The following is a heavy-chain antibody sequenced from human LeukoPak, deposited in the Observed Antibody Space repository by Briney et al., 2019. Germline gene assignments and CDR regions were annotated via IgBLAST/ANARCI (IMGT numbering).Heavy chain of an antibody. Sequence: GGSLRLSCAASGFTFSSYSMNWVRQAPGKGLEWVAFIRYDGSNKYYADSVKGRFTISRDNSKNTLYLQMNSLRAEDTAVYYCATSESYYYGSGSYFFDYWGQGTLVTVSS. CDR1: GFTFSSYS. V-gene: IGHV3-30*02. CDR2: IRYDGSNK. J-gene: IGHJ4*02. CDR3: ATSESYYYGSGSYFFDY. D-gene: IGHD3-10*01.